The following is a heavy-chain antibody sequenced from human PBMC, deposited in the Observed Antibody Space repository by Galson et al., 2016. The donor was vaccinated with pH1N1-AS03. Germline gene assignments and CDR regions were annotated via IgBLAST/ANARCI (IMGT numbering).Heavy chain of an antibody. CDR3: VAGAGWLFGY. D-gene: IGHD6-19*01. V-gene: IGHV3-7*01. Sequence: SLRLSCAASGFSFSNYWMNWVRQAPGKGLEWVANIKKDGSESLYVDSVKGRFIISRDNAKNSLYLQMNSLRAEDTGFYYCVAGAGWLFGYWGQGVLVTVSS. J-gene: IGHJ4*02. CDR1: GFSFSNYW. CDR2: IKKDGSES.